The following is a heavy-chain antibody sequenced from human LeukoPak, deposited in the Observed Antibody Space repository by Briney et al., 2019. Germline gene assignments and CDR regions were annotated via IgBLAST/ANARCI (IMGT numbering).Heavy chain of an antibody. J-gene: IGHJ6*03. V-gene: IGHV4-34*01. D-gene: IGHD5-24*01. CDR3: ARMRDGYNYMYYYYYYMDV. CDR1: GGSFSGYY. Sequence: SETLSLTCAVYGGSFSGYYWSWIRQPPGKGLEWIGEINHSGSTNYNPSLKSRVTISVGTSKNQFSLKLSSVTAADTAVYHCARMRDGYNYMYYYYYYMDVWGKGTTVTVSS. CDR2: INHSGST.